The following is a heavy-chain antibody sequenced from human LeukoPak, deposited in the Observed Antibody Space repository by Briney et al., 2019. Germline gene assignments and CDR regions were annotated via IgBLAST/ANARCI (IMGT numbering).Heavy chain of an antibody. Sequence: SVKVSCTASGGTFSSYAISWVRQAPGQGLEWMGGIIPIFGTANYAQTFQGRVTITADKSTSTAYMELSSLRSEDTGVYYCAIPYSSSWYGDYWGQGTLVTVSS. CDR2: IIPIFGTA. V-gene: IGHV1-69*06. D-gene: IGHD6-13*01. CDR3: AIPYSSSWYGDY. J-gene: IGHJ4*02. CDR1: GGTFSSYA.